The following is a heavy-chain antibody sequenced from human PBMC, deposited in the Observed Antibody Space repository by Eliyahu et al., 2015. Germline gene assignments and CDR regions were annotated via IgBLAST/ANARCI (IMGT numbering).Heavy chain of an antibody. CDR3: AHRLPLPGYDFWSGYFDY. CDR1: GFSFTRGVG. CDR2: IYWDDDK. J-gene: IGHJ4*02. Sequence: QITLKESGPTLVKPTQTLTLTCSFSGFSFTRGVGVGWIRQPPGKALEWLALIYWDDDKRYRPSLMRRLTVTRDVAKSQVVLTMTDVDPADTATYFCAHRLPLPGYDFWSGYFDYWGQGILVTV. D-gene: IGHD3-3*01. V-gene: IGHV2-5*02.